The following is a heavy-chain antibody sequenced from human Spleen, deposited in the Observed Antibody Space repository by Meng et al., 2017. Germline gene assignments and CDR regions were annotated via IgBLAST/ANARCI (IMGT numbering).Heavy chain of an antibody. CDR3: ARDRGHYYDSSGYYLTSQNPSYFDY. J-gene: IGHJ4*02. CDR1: GFTLTPYG. D-gene: IGHD3-22*01. CDR2: IGSDANYR. Sequence: GESLKISCAASGFTLTPYGMTWVRQAPGKGLEWVSVIGSDANYRHYAESVKGRFTISRDNAKNSVYLQMNSLRVEDTAVYYCARDRGHYYDSSGYYLTSQNPSYFDYWGQGTLVTVSS. V-gene: IGHV3-21*01.